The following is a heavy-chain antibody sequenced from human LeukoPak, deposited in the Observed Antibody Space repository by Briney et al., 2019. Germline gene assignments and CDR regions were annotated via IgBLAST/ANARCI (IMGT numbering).Heavy chain of an antibody. CDR3: AKEGDYDILTGYIPFDY. CDR2: ISGSGGST. D-gene: IGHD3-9*01. V-gene: IGHV3-23*01. J-gene: IGHJ4*02. Sequence: GGSLRLSCAASGFTFSSYGMSWVRQAPGKGLEWVSAISGSGGSTYYADSVKGRFTISRDNSKNTLYLQMNSLRAEDTAVYYCAKEGDYDILTGYIPFDYWGQGTLVTVSS. CDR1: GFTFSSYG.